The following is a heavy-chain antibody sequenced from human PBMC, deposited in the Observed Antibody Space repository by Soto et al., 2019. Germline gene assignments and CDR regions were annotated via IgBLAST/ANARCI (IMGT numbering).Heavy chain of an antibody. D-gene: IGHD2-2*01. Sequence: ASVKVSCKASGGTFSSYTISWVRQAPGQGLEWMGRIIPILGIANYAQKFQGRVTITADKSTSTAYMELSSLRSEDTAVYYCARAETCSSTSCYSGDYWGQGTLVTVSS. CDR3: ARAETCSSTSCYSGDY. CDR1: GGTFSSYT. V-gene: IGHV1-69*02. CDR2: IIPILGIA. J-gene: IGHJ4*02.